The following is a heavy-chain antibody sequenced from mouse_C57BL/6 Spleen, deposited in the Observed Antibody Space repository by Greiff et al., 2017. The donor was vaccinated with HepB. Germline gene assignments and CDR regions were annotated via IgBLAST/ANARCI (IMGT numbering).Heavy chain of an antibody. Sequence: QVQLQQPGAELVKPGASVKLSCKASGYTFTSYWMQWVKQRPGQGLEWIGEIDPSDSYTNYNQKFKGKATLTVDTSSSTAYMQLSSLTSEDSAVYYCAIGPLRGFAYWGQGTLVTVSA. J-gene: IGHJ3*01. CDR1: GYTFTSYW. D-gene: IGHD1-1*01. V-gene: IGHV1-50*01. CDR3: AIGPLRGFAY. CDR2: IDPSDSYT.